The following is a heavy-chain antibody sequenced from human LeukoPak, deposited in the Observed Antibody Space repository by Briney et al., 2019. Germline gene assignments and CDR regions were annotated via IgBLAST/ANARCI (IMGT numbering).Heavy chain of an antibody. CDR3: AKGPGLRFLEWSQYYGMDV. D-gene: IGHD3-3*01. CDR2: ISAYNGNT. Sequence: GASVKVSCKASGYTFTSYGISWVRQAPGQGLEWMGWISAYNGNTNYAQKLQGRVTMTTDTSTSTAYMELRSLRSDDTAVYYCAKGPGLRFLEWSQYYGMDVWGQGTTVTVSS. CDR1: GYTFTSYG. V-gene: IGHV1-18*01. J-gene: IGHJ6*02.